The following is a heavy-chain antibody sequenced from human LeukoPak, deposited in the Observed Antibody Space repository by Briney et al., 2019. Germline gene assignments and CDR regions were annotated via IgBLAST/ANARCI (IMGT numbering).Heavy chain of an antibody. J-gene: IGHJ6*02. D-gene: IGHD2-2*01. CDR2: ISGSGGST. V-gene: IGHV3-23*01. CDR1: GFTFSSYA. CDR3: AKSGVVVVPAARSSGVYYYYYGMDV. Sequence: GGSLGLSCAASGFTFSSYAMSWVRQAPGKGLEWVSAISGSGGSTYYADSVKGRFTISRDNSKNTLYLQMNSLRAEDTAVYYCAKSGVVVVPAARSSGVYYYYYGMDVWGQGTTVTVSS.